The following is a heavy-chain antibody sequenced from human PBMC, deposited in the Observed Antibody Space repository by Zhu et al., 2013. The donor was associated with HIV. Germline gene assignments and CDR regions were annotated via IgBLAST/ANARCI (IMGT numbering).Heavy chain of an antibody. CDR2: INPSGGTT. CDR1: GYTFASYY. J-gene: IGHJ4*02. V-gene: IGHV1-46*01. D-gene: IGHD5-18*01. Sequence: QVQLVQSGAEVKKPGASVKVSXKASGYTFASYYIHWVRQAPGQGLEWMGIINPSGGTTTYAQTFQGRVTMTRDSSTSTVYMELSSLRSEDTAVYYCAIVYTSGSVPKFWGQGTLVTVSS. CDR3: AIVYTSGSVPKF.